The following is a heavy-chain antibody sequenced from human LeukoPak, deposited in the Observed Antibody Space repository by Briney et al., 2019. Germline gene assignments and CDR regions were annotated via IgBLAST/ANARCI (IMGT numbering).Heavy chain of an antibody. D-gene: IGHD3-10*01. CDR2: INHSGST. CDR3: ARGGSGRTDYYYYYGMDV. J-gene: IGHJ6*02. V-gene: IGHV4-34*01. CDR1: GGSFSGYY. Sequence: SETLSLTCAVYGGSFSGYYWSWIRQPPGKGLEWIEEINHSGSTNYNPSLKSRVTISVDTSKNQFSLKLSSVTAADTAVYYCARGGSGRTDYYYYYGMDVWGQGTTVTVSS.